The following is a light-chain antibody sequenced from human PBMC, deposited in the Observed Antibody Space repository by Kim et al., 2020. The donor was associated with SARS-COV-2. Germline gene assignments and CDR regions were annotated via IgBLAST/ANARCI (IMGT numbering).Light chain of an antibody. CDR2: KAS. CDR1: QSNSMW. CDR3: QQYDNY. Sequence: STLSGSVGDRVIITCRASQSNSMWLAWYQQKPGKAPKFLISKASSLESEVPSRFSGSGSGTEFTLTISSVQPDDFATYYCQQYDNYFGQGTKLEI. V-gene: IGKV1-5*03. J-gene: IGKJ2*01.